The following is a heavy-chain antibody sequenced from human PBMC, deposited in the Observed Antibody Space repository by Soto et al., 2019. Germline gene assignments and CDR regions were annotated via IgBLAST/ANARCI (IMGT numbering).Heavy chain of an antibody. Sequence: GGSLRLSCAASGFTFNIYWMMWVRHTPGKGLEWVANIKQDGGEKHYVDRVKGRFTLYRDNAKNSLHLQMDSLRVEDTGVYYCARDGPPYSRTSGWFVPWGQGTLVTVSS. CDR2: IKQDGGEK. CDR3: ARDGPPYSRTSGWFVP. J-gene: IGHJ5*02. CDR1: GFTFNIYW. V-gene: IGHV3-7*01. D-gene: IGHD6-13*01.